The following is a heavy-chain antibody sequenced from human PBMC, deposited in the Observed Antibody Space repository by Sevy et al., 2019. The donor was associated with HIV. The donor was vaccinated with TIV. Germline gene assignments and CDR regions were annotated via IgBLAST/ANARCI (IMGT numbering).Heavy chain of an antibody. J-gene: IGHJ6*02. CDR2: ISYDGSNK. D-gene: IGHD2-2*01. V-gene: IGHV3-30*04. CDR3: AREMGEGYCSSTSYSHYYGMDV. Sequence: GGSLRLSCAASGFTFSSYAMHWVRQAPGKGLEWVAVISYDGSNKYYADSVKGRFTISRDNSKNTLYLQMNSLRAEDTAVYYCAREMGEGYCSSTSYSHYYGMDVWGQGTTVTVSS. CDR1: GFTFSSYA.